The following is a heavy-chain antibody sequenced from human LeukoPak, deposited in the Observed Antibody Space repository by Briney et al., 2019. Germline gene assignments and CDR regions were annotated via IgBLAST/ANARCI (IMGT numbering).Heavy chain of an antibody. J-gene: IGHJ6*02. V-gene: IGHV3-7*05. Sequence: GGSLRLSCAASGFTFSSYAMSWVRQAPGKGLEWVANIKQDGSEKYYVDSVKGRFTISRDNAKNSLYLQMNSLRAEDTAVYYCARGYDFWSGRDGMDVGGQGTTVTVSS. CDR2: IKQDGSEK. D-gene: IGHD3-3*01. CDR1: GFTFSSYA. CDR3: ARGYDFWSGRDGMDV.